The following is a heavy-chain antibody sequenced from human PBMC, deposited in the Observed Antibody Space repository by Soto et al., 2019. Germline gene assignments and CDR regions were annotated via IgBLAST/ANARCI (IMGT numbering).Heavy chain of an antibody. D-gene: IGHD2-15*01. CDR2: IRRQANSYAT. CDR1: GFTFSGSA. J-gene: IGHJ6*03. Sequence: EVQLVESGGGLVQPGGSLKLSCAASGFTFSGSAMHWVRQASGKGLEWVGRIRRQANSYATAYAASVKGRFTISRDDSKNTAYMQMNSLNTEDTAVYYCTSDSPLHPDYYYYYMDVWGKGTTVTVSS. CDR3: TSDSPLHPDYYYYYMDV. V-gene: IGHV3-73*01.